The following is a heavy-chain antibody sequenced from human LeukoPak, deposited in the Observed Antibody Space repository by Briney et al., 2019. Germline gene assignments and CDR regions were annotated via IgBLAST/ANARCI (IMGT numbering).Heavy chain of an antibody. V-gene: IGHV3-33*08. CDR1: GFTFSSYA. Sequence: GGSLRLSCAASGFTFSSYAMNWVRQAPGKGLEWVAVIWYDGSNKYYADSVKGRFTISRDNSKNTLYLQMNSLRAEDAAVYYCARPTYGDYGYGMDVWGQGTTVTVSS. J-gene: IGHJ6*02. CDR2: IWYDGSNK. D-gene: IGHD4-17*01. CDR3: ARPTYGDYGYGMDV.